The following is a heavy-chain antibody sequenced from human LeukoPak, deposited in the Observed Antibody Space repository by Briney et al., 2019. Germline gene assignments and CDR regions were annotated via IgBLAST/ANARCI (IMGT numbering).Heavy chain of an antibody. J-gene: IGHJ4*02. CDR1: GFTFNTYA. Sequence: GSLRHSRSASGFTFNTYAMSWVRQAPGKGLEWVSGISGSAISTYYADSVKGRFTISRDNPTNTVHLQINSLRAEDTAIYYCAKYEVGVTKLLASWGQGTLVTVSS. V-gene: IGHV3-23*01. D-gene: IGHD1-26*01. CDR3: AKYEVGVTKLLAS. CDR2: ISGSAIST.